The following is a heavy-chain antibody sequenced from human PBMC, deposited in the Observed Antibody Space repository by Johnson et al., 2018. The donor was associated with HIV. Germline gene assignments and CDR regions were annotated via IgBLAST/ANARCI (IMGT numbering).Heavy chain of an antibody. CDR1: GFTFSSYA. Sequence: QVQLVESGGGLVQPGGSLRLSCAASGFTFSSYAMSWVRQAPGKGLEWVAVISYDGSNKYYADSVKGRFTISRDNSKNTLYLQMNSLRAEDTAVYYCARATGSCWYGDGFDIWGQGTMVTVSS. CDR3: ARATGSCWYGDGFDI. J-gene: IGHJ3*02. CDR2: ISYDGSNK. D-gene: IGHD6-13*01. V-gene: IGHV3-30*04.